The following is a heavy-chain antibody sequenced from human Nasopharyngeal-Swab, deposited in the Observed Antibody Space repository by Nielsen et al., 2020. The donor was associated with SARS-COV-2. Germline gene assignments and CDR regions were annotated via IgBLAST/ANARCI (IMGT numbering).Heavy chain of an antibody. CDR2: ISSSSSTI. V-gene: IGHV3-48*04. Sequence: GGSLRPSCAVSGSTFSSYSTNWVRQAPGKGLEWVSYISSSSSTIYYADSVKGRFTISRDNAKNPLYLQMNSLRAEDTAVYYCAGYCSSTSCSRNYYYYYMDVWGKGTTVTVSS. CDR1: GSTFSSYS. CDR3: AGYCSSTSCSRNYYYYYMDV. D-gene: IGHD2-2*01. J-gene: IGHJ6*03.